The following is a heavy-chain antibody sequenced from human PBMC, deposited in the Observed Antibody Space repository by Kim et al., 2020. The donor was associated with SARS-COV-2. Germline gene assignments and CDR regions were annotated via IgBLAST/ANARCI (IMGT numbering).Heavy chain of an antibody. V-gene: IGHV3-7*04. CDR2: EN. CDR3: ARNAYYNGLDV. Sequence: ENYYAVPVKGRFTITRDNANNSMNLQRSSLRVEDTAVYYCARNAYYNGLDVWGQGTTVTVS. J-gene: IGHJ6*02.